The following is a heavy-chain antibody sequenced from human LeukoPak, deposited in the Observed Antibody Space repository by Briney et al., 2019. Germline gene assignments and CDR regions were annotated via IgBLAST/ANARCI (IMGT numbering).Heavy chain of an antibody. V-gene: IGHV3-23*01. J-gene: IGHJ4*02. CDR2: ISGSGGNT. CDR1: GITLSNYG. D-gene: IGHD3-22*01. Sequence: GGSLRLSCAVSGITLSNYGMSWVRQAPGKGLEWVSGISGSGGNTYYADSVKGRFTISRDNSKNTLYLQMNSLRAENTAVFFCAKRGVVIRVILVGFHKEAYYFDSWGQGALVTVSS. CDR3: AKRGVVIRVILVGFHKEAYYFDS.